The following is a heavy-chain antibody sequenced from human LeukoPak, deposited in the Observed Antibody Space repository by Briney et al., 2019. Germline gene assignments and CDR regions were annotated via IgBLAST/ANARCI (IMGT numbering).Heavy chain of an antibody. V-gene: IGHV3-15*04. CDR1: GFTFNYAW. D-gene: IGHD1-7*01. J-gene: IGHJ6*02. CDR2: TVSEIDGGTT. Sequence: PGGSLRLSCAASGFTFNYAWMSWVRQVPGKGLEWVGQTVSEIDGGTTDYAAPVKGRFTISRDDSKSTLYLQMNSLKIEDTAVYYCTTDEDWNYTRKDVWGQGATVIVSS. CDR3: TTDEDWNYTRKDV.